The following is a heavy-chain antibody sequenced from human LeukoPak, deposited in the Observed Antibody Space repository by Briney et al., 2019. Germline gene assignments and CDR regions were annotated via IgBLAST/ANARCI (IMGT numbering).Heavy chain of an antibody. CDR2: IYYSGST. CDR1: GRSISSSSYY. V-gene: IGHV4-39*01. CDR3: ARWVSMVRGVFPIAYY. Sequence: SETLSLTCTVSGRSISSSSYYWGWIRQPPGKGLEWIGSIYYSGSTYYNPSLKSRVTISVDTSKNQFSLKLSSVTAADTAVYYCARWVSMVRGVFPIAYYWGQGTLVTVSS. J-gene: IGHJ4*02. D-gene: IGHD3-10*01.